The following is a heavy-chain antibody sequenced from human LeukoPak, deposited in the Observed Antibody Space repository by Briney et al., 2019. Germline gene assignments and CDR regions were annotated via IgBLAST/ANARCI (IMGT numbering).Heavy chain of an antibody. CDR2: IYYSGST. V-gene: IGHV4-39*01. J-gene: IGHJ6*02. D-gene: IGHD3-22*01. Sequence: SETLSLTCTVSGGSISSSSYYWGWIRQPPGTGLEWIGSIYYSGSTYYNPSLKSRVTISVDTSKNQFSLKLSSVTAADTAVYYCARLPMIPPWGMDVWGQGTTVTVSS. CDR3: ARLPMIPPWGMDV. CDR1: GGSISSSSYY.